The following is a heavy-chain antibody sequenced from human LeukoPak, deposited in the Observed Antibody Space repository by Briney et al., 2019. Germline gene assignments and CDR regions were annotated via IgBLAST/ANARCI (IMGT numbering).Heavy chain of an antibody. D-gene: IGHD6-13*01. V-gene: IGHV4-59*08. CDR1: GGSISSYY. CDR3: ARHGGGSSSWYNWFDP. CDR2: IYYSGST. Sequence: PSETLSLTCTVSGGSISSYYWSWIRQPPGKGLEWIGYIYYSGSTNHNPSLKSRVTIPVGTSKNQFSLKLSSVTAADTAVYYCARHGGGSSSWYNWFDPWGQGTLVTVSS. J-gene: IGHJ5*02.